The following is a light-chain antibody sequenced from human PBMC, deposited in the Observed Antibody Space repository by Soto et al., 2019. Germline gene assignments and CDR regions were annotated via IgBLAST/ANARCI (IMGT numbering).Light chain of an antibody. CDR1: NIGTKS. J-gene: IGLJ2*01. CDR3: QVWDSRSGHFVI. CDR2: DDD. V-gene: IGLV3-21*02. Sequence: SYELTQPPSVSVAPGQTARITCGGNNIGTKSVHWYQQKPGQAPVVVVYDDDDRPTGIPERFSGSNSGNTATLTISRVEAGDEADHYCQVWDSRSGHFVIFGGGTKVTVL.